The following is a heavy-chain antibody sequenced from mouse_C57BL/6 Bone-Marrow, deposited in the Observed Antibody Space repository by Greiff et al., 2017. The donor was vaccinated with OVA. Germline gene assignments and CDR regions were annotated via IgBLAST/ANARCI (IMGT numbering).Heavy chain of an antibody. Sequence: VKLQESGPELVKPGASVKISCKASGYTFTDYYINWVKQRPGQGLEWIGWIFPGSGTTYYNETFTGTATLTVDKSSSTAYMLLSSLTSEDSAVYFCARIDYYGNRGFAYWGQGTLVTVSA. D-gene: IGHD2-1*01. J-gene: IGHJ3*01. CDR3: ARIDYYGNRGFAY. V-gene: IGHV1-75*01. CDR2: IFPGSGTT. CDR1: GYTFTDYY.